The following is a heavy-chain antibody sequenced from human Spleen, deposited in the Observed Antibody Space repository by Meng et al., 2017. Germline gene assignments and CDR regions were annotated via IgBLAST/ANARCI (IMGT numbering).Heavy chain of an antibody. V-gene: IGHV1-8*03. CDR2: MNPNSGNT. CDR3: ATDLGDHKYDDHMHY. Sequence: ASVKVSCKASGYTFTSYDINWVRQATGQGLEWMGWMNPNSGNTGYAQKFQGRVTITRNTSISTAYMELSSLRSEDTAVYYCATDLGDHKYDDHMHYWGQGTLATVPS. CDR1: GYTFTSYD. D-gene: IGHD2-21*01. J-gene: IGHJ4*02.